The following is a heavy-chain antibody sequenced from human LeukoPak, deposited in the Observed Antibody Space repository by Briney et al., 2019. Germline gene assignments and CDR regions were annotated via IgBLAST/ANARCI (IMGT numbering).Heavy chain of an antibody. V-gene: IGHV3-74*01. Sequence: GGSLRLSCAASGFTLSNYCMHWVRQTPGKGLVWLARTCPGGPTSYYADSVKGRFTISRDNAKNSLYLQMNSLTAGDTAVYYCAREPDAFDIWGQGTMVTVSS. J-gene: IGHJ3*02. CDR1: GFTLSNYC. CDR2: TCPGGPTS. CDR3: AREPDAFDI.